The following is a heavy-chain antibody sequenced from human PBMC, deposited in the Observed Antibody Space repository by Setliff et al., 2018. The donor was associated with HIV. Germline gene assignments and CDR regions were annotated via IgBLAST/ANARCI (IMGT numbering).Heavy chain of an antibody. J-gene: IGHJ4*02. V-gene: IGHV3-74*01. CDR2: INSDGSIT. CDR1: GFTFSSYW. CDR3: ARAWAPTGRRPYFFDY. D-gene: IGHD1-26*01. Sequence: GGSLRLSCEVSGFTFSSYWMHWVRQAPGKGLVWVSRINSDGSITSFADSVKGRFTISRDNAKNTLYLQMNSLRAEDTAVYYCARAWAPTGRRPYFFDYWGQGTLVTVSS.